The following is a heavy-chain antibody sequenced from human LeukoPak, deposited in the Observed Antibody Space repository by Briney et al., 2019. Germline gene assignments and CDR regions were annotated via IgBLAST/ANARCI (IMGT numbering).Heavy chain of an antibody. D-gene: IGHD3-10*01. CDR2: IYYTGST. CDR3: ARNPITLVRGGNWFDP. CDR1: GGSISSYY. V-gene: IGHV4-59*01. J-gene: IGHJ5*02. Sequence: SETLSLTCTASGGSISSYYWSWIRQSPEKGLEWIGYIYYTGSTTYNPSLESRVTISVDMSKNQFSLKLSFVTAADTAVYYCARNPITLVRGGNWFDPWGQGILVTVSS.